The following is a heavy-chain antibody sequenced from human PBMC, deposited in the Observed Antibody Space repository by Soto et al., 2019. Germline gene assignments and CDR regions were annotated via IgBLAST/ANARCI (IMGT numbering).Heavy chain of an antibody. CDR3: ARGWRLDY. CDR2: TYYRSKWYN. CDR1: GDSVSSDSAA. Sequence: QVQLQQSGPGLVEPSQTLSLTCAISGDSVSSDSAAWNWIRQSPSRGLEWLGRTYYRSKWYNDYAISVESRMTINPDTSKNQFSLHLNSVTPEDTAIYYCARGWRLDYWGQGTLVTVSS. V-gene: IGHV6-1*01. J-gene: IGHJ4*02. D-gene: IGHD6-25*01.